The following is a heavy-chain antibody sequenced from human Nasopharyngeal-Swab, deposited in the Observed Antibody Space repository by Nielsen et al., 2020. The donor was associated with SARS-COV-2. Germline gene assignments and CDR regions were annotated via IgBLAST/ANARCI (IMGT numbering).Heavy chain of an antibody. D-gene: IGHD3-16*01. V-gene: IGHV1-46*01. Sequence: ASVKVSCKASGYTFTSYYMHWVRQAPGQGLEWMGIINPSGGSTSYAQKFQGRVTMTRDTSTSTVYMERSSLRSEETAGEDGEREEGGRGRKKTILDYWGQGTLVTVSS. CDR3: EREEGGRGRKKTILDY. J-gene: IGHJ4*02. CDR1: GYTFTSYY. CDR2: INPSGGST.